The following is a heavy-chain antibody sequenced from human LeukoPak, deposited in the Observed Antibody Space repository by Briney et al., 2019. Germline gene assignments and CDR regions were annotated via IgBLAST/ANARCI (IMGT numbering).Heavy chain of an antibody. J-gene: IGHJ4*02. CDR2: IRYDGSKK. Sequence: GGSLRLSCAASGFTFSNYGMHWVRQAPGKGLEWVALIRYDGSKKDYADSVKGRFTISRDKSKNTLHLQMNSLRAEDTAVYYCARTGDTERFDYWGQGTLVTVSS. D-gene: IGHD5-18*01. CDR3: ARTGDTERFDY. V-gene: IGHV3-33*01. CDR1: GFTFSNYG.